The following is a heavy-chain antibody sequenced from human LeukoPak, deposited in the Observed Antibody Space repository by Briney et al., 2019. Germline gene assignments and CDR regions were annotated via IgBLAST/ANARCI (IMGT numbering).Heavy chain of an antibody. Sequence: GGSLRLSCAASGFTFDDYAMHWVRQAPGKGLEWVSGISWNSGRIGYADSVKGRFTISRDNAKNSLYLQMNSLRAEDTALYYCAKGPGIAVAGPLGYWGQGTLVTVSS. CDR2: ISWNSGRI. J-gene: IGHJ4*02. CDR3: AKGPGIAVAGPLGY. CDR1: GFTFDDYA. D-gene: IGHD6-19*01. V-gene: IGHV3-9*01.